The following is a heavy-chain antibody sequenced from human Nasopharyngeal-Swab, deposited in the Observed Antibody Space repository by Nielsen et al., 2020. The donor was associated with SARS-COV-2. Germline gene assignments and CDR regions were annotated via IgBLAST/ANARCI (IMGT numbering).Heavy chain of an antibody. CDR2: IYYSGST. CDR3: ARANRGVFGVVTHFDY. CDR1: GGSISSGDYY. V-gene: IGHV4-61*08. D-gene: IGHD3-3*01. Sequence: SETLSLTCTVSGGSISSGDYYWSWIRQPPGKGLEWIGYIYYSGSTNYNPSLKSRVTISVDTSKNQFSLKLSSVTAADTAVYYCARANRGVFGVVTHFDYWGQGTLVTVSS. J-gene: IGHJ4*02.